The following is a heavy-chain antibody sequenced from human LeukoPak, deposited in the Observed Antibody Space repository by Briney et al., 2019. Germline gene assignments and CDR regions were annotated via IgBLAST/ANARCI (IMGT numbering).Heavy chain of an antibody. V-gene: IGHV3-23*01. D-gene: IGHD3-22*01. Sequence: GGSLRLSCAASGLPFSSHAMSWVRQAPGKGLEWVSAISGSGGSTYYADSVKGRFTITRDNSKNTLYLQMNSLRAEDTAVYYCAKEAVDRSSGHIWGQGTLVTVSS. CDR2: ISGSGGST. J-gene: IGHJ4*02. CDR3: AKEAVDRSSGHI. CDR1: GLPFSSHA.